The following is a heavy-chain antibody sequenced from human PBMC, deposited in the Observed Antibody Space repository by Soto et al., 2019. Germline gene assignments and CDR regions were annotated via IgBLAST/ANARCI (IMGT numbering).Heavy chain of an antibody. CDR3: AHRPIVGAAI. J-gene: IGHJ4*02. Sequence: QVQLQESGPGLVKPSGTLSLTCAVFGGSISNSNWWTWVRQPPGKGLDWIGEIFHSASTNYNSSLRGRVTISVDKANNQFSLKLSSVTAADTTVYYCAHRPIVGAAIWGQGTLVTVSS. V-gene: IGHV4-4*02. CDR1: GGSISNSNW. CDR2: IFHSAST. D-gene: IGHD1-26*01.